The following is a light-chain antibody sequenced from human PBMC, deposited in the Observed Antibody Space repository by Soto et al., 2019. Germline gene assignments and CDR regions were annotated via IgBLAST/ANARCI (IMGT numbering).Light chain of an antibody. CDR1: QSISKW. Sequence: DLQMTQSPSTLSASVGDRVSITCRASQSISKWLAWHQQKPGKAPKLLIYDASTLQSGVQSRFSGSGSGTDFTLTISSLQPEDFAIYYCKQANSFPLTFGGGTKVDIK. J-gene: IGKJ4*01. V-gene: IGKV1-12*01. CDR3: KQANSFPLT. CDR2: DAS.